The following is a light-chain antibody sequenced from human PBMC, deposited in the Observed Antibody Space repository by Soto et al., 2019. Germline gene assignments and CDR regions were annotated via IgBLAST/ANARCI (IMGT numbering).Light chain of an antibody. CDR1: SSDVGAYNF. J-gene: IGLJ1*01. CDR3: SSFTTNRFYV. Sequence: QSALTQPASVSGSPGQSITISCTGTSSDVGAYNFVSWYQHHPDKAPKLIIYGVTHRPSGVSSRFSASKSGLTASLTISGLQAEDEADYYCSSFTTNRFYVFGPGTKLTVL. V-gene: IGLV2-14*03. CDR2: GVT.